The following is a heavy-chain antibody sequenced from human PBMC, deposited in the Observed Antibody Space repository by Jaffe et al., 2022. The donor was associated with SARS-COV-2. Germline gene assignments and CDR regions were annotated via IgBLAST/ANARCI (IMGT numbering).Heavy chain of an antibody. Sequence: EVQLVESGGGLVQPGRSLRLSCAASGFTFDDYAMHWVRQAPGKGLEWVSGISWNSGSIGYADSVKGRFTISRDNAKNSLYLQMNSLRAEDTALYYCAKDASLSYSSGYMDYYYGMDVWGQGTTVTVSS. V-gene: IGHV3-9*01. CDR2: ISWNSGSI. D-gene: IGHD3-22*01. CDR1: GFTFDDYA. CDR3: AKDASLSYSSGYMDYYYGMDV. J-gene: IGHJ6*02.